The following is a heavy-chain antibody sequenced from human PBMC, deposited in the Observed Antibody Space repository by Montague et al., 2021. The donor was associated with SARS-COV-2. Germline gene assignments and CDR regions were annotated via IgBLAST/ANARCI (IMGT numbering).Heavy chain of an antibody. J-gene: IGHJ6*03. Sequence: ESLSLTCTVSGGSVSSSPYYWGWIRQPPGRGLEWVGSISYSGRTYFSPSLKSRLTISVDSSENQFSLRLSSVTAADTAVYYCASSYYYGSGTYVYNYYMDVWGKGTTVTVSS. CDR1: GGSVSSSPYY. D-gene: IGHD3-10*01. CDR3: ASSYYYGSGTYVYNYYMDV. CDR2: ISYSGRT. V-gene: IGHV4-39*01.